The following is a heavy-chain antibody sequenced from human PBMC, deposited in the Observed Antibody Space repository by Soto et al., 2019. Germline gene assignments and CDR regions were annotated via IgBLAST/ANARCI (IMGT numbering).Heavy chain of an antibody. CDR2: INPNSGDT. V-gene: IGHV1-8*01. CDR3: AREGVAPYYYYGMDV. Sequence: GASVKVSCKASGYTFTSYDINWVRQATGQGLEWMGWINPNSGDTGYAQKFRGRVTMTSDTSISTVYMEVRSLTSDDTAVYYCAREGVAPYYYYGMDVWGQGTPVTVSS. J-gene: IGHJ6*02. D-gene: IGHD5-12*01. CDR1: GYTFTSYD.